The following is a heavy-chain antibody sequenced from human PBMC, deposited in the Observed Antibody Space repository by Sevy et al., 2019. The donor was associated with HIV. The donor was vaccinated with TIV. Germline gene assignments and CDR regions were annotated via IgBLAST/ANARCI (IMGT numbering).Heavy chain of an antibody. Sequence: GGSLRLSCAASGFTFSDYYMSWIRQAPGKGLEWVSYISSSGSTIYYADSVKGRFTSSRDNAKNSLYLQMNSLRAEDTAVYYCARDSFHSNYRRGSFRLDYWGQGTLVTVSS. V-gene: IGHV3-11*01. CDR2: ISSSGSTI. J-gene: IGHJ4*02. D-gene: IGHD4-4*01. CDR1: GFTFSDYY. CDR3: ARDSFHSNYRRGSFRLDY.